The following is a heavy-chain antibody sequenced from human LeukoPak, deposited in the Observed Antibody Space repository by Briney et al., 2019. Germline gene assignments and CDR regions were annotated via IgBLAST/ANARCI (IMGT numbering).Heavy chain of an antibody. CDR3: ARDPGVWGSYRLDY. V-gene: IGHV3-48*01. D-gene: IGHD3-16*02. Sequence: PGGSLRLSCTASGFPFIEYSMNWVRQAPGKGLEWISYIGIDSGNTKYADSVRGRFTISADKAKNSLYLQMNSLRAEDTAVYYCARDPGVWGSYRLDYWGQGTLVTVSS. J-gene: IGHJ4*02. CDR2: IGIDSGNT. CDR1: GFPFIEYS.